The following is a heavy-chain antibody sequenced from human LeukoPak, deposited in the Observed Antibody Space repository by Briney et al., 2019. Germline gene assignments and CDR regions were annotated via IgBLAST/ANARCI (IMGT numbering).Heavy chain of an antibody. CDR1: GFTFSSYG. D-gene: IGHD2-2*01. CDR3: AKYIRGSTSPFDY. Sequence: AGGSLRLSCAASGFTFSSYGMHWVRQAPGKGLEWVAVISYDGSNKYYADSVKGRFTISRDNSKNTLYLQMNSLRAEDTAVYYCAKYIRGSTSPFDYWGQGTLVTVSS. J-gene: IGHJ4*02. V-gene: IGHV3-30*18. CDR2: ISYDGSNK.